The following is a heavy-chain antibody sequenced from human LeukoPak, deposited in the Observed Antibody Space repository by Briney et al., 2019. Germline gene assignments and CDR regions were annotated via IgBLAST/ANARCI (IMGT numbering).Heavy chain of an antibody. Sequence: GGSLRLSCAASGFTFSTYAITWVRRGPGKGLEWVSAIRPDGDRTYYANSVRGRFTISRENSKDTVYLQINGLRVEDTAVYYCAREQSGTRGWYTVDYWGQGTLVTVSS. CDR3: AREQSGTRGWYTVDY. J-gene: IGHJ4*02. CDR1: GFTFSTYA. D-gene: IGHD6-19*01. CDR2: IRPDGDRT. V-gene: IGHV3-23*01.